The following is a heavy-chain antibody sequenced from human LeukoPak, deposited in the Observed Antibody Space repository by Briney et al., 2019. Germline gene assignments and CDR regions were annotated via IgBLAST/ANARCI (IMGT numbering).Heavy chain of an antibody. CDR1: GYTFTGYY. J-gene: IGHJ4*02. CDR3: ARVRYYYDSSGYPDY. V-gene: IGHV1-2*02. CDR2: INPNSGGT. Sequence: ASVKVSCKASGYTFTGYYMHWVRQAPGQGLEWMGWINPNSGGTNYAQKFQGRVTMTRDTSISTAYMELSRLRSDDTAVYYCARVRYYYDSSGYPDYWGQGTRVTVSS. D-gene: IGHD3-22*01.